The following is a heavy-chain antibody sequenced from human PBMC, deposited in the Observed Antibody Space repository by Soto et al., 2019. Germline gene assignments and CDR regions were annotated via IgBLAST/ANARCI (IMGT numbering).Heavy chain of an antibody. CDR3: ARDRNGWETRATYYDY. J-gene: IGHJ4*02. CDR1: GFTFGGYG. Sequence: GGSLRLSCSTPGFTFGGYGVSWFRQAPGKGLEWIGFIRSKAYSRTAEYAASVRGRFIISRDDSEGIAYLQMNSLQNEDTGVYYCARDRNGWETRATYYDYWGPGTQVTVSS. V-gene: IGHV3-49*03. D-gene: IGHD1-26*01. CDR2: IRSKAYSRTA.